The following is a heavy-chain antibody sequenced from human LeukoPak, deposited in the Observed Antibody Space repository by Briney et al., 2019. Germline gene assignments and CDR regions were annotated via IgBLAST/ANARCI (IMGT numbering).Heavy chain of an antibody. J-gene: IGHJ3*01. Sequence: GGSLRLSCAASGFTFSTYAMNWVRQAPGKGLEWVAVISYDGRQNYYADSVKGRFTISRDNSKNTLYLQLDSLRVEDTAVYYCARRYCSTCPTGHAFDLWGQGTMVTVSS. D-gene: IGHD2-2*01. CDR3: ARRYCSTCPTGHAFDL. V-gene: IGHV3-30*14. CDR2: ISYDGRQN. CDR1: GFTFSTYA.